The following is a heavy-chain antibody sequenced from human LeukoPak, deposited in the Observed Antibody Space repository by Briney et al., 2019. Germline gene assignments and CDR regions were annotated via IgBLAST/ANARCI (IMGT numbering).Heavy chain of an antibody. CDR1: GYTFTSYY. V-gene: IGHV1-46*01. D-gene: IGHD3-16*01. CDR3: AREQRGGQSGALGGLFASYYTYYYMDV. CDR2: INPSDGAT. J-gene: IGHJ6*03. Sequence: GASVKVSCKASGYTFTSYYIHWVRQAPGQGLEWMGMINPSDGATTYAQRFQGRVTMTRDMSTTTAYMDLRSLRFEDTAVYFWAREQRGGQSGALGGLFASYYTYYYMDVWGRGTTVTVSS.